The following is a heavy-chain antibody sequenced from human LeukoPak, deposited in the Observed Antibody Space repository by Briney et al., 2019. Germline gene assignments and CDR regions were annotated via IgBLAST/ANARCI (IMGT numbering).Heavy chain of an antibody. CDR1: GYTFTGYY. D-gene: IGHD3-22*01. CDR2: SNPNSCGT. J-gene: IGHJ4*02. V-gene: IGHV1-2*02. CDR3: ARSPITMIVVVIDY. Sequence: ASVKVSCKASGYTFTGYYIHWVRHAPGQGLEWMGWSNPNSCGTHYAQKCQGGVTMTRDTTISTAYTEMSTLRAYDPAVYYCARSPITMIVVVIDYWGRGTLVSVPS.